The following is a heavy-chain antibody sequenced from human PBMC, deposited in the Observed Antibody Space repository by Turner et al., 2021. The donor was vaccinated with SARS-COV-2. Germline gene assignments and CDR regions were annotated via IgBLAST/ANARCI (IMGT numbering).Heavy chain of an antibody. J-gene: IGHJ2*01. CDR3: ARDQYYDSSGYYFFRASYFDL. D-gene: IGHD3-22*01. Sequence: EVKLVESGGGLVQPGGSLRLSCCASGFTFRSYEMNWVRQARGKGLEWVSYISSSGSTIYYADSVKGRFTISRDNAKNSLYLQMNSLRAEDTAVYYCARDQYYDSSGYYFFRASYFDLWGRGTLVTVSS. CDR1: GFTFRSYE. CDR2: ISSSGSTI. V-gene: IGHV3-48*03.